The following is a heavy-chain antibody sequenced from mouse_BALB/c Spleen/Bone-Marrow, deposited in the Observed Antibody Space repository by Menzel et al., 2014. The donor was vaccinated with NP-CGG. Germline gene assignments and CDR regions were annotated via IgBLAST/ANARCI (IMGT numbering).Heavy chain of an antibody. CDR3: ANYYGSTWFAY. CDR2: ISDGGSYT. J-gene: IGHJ3*01. V-gene: IGHV5-4*02. D-gene: IGHD1-1*01. Sequence: EVKLVESGGGLVKPGGSLRLSCAASGFTFSDYYMYWVRQTPEKRLEWVATISDGGSYTYYPDSVKGRFTISRDNAKNNLYLQMSSLKSEDTAMYYCANYYGSTWFAYWRQGTLVTVSA. CDR1: GFTFSDYY.